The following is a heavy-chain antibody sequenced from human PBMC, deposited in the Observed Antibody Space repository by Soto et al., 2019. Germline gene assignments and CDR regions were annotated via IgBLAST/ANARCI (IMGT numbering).Heavy chain of an antibody. CDR1: GYTFTSYD. CDR3: AREVRGGTSDY. J-gene: IGHJ4*02. V-gene: IGHV1-8*01. D-gene: IGHD1-7*01. CDR2: MNPNSGNT. Sequence: QVQLVQAGAEVKKPGASVKVSCKASGYTFTSYDINWVRHATGQGLERMGWMNPNSGNTAYAQKFQGRVTMTRNTSISTAYMELSILRSEDTDVYYCAREVRGGTSDYWGQGTLVTVSS.